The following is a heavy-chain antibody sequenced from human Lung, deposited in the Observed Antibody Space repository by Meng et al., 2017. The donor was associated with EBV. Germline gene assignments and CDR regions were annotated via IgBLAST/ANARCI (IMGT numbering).Heavy chain of an antibody. J-gene: IGHJ5*02. CDR1: GFDFDPYA. CDR2: ISDTGHNK. V-gene: IGHV3-30-3*01. Sequence: QVQLVEAWGGVVQPGRSLRLTCAAAGFDFDPYAVHWVRQAPGKGLEWVAVISDTGHNKYFADSVRGRFTISRDNSKNMVSLQMNSLRPGDTATYYCAIIPYSNAWGQGTLVTVSS. CDR3: AIIPYSNA. D-gene: IGHD4-11*01.